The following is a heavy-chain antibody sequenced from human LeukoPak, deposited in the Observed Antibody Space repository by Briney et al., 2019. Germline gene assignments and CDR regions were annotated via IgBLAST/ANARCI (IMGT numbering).Heavy chain of an antibody. CDR1: GGSFSGYY. CDR3: ARARHEYEYYYYYYYMDV. J-gene: IGHJ6*03. Sequence: SETLSLTCAVYGGSFSGYYWSWIRQPPGKGLEWIGYIYYSGSTNYNPSLKSRVTISVDTSKNQFSLKLSSVTAADTAVYYCARARHEYEYYYYYYYMDVWGKGTTVTISS. CDR2: IYYSGST. D-gene: IGHD2-2*01. V-gene: IGHV4-59*01.